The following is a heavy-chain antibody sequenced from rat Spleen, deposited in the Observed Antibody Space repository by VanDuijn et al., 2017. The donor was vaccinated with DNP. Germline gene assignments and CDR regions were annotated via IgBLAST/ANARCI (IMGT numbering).Heavy chain of an antibody. CDR1: GFTFSYYW. CDR3: ARVGDYHDGGDGDVLDA. CDR2: ITGGGGTT. V-gene: IGHV5-31*01. Sequence: EVQLVESGGDLVQPGRSLKLSCVASGFTFSYYWMAWIRQVPGKGLEWIASITGGGGTTSYPDSVKGRFNISRDDAKNTLSLQMNSLSAEDTATYYCARVGDYHDGGDGDVLDAWGQGTSVTVSS. J-gene: IGHJ4*01. D-gene: IGHD1-12*02.